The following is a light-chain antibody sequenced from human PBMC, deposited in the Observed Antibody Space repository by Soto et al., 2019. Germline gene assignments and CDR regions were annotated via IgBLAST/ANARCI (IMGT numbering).Light chain of an antibody. CDR2: KAS. CDR3: QHYNSYSEA. Sequence: ILMTHSPSTLSGSVGYRVAITCRASQTISSWLAWYQQKPGKAPKLLIYKASTLKSWVPSRFSGSGSGTEFTLTISSLQPDDFATYYCQHYNSYSEAFGQGTKVDI. CDR1: QTISSW. J-gene: IGKJ1*01. V-gene: IGKV1-5*03.